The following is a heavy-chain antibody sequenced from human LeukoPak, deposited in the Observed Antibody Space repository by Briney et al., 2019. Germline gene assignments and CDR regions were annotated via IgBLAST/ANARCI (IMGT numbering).Heavy chain of an antibody. V-gene: IGHV3-30*01. J-gene: IGHJ4*02. D-gene: IGHD6-13*01. CDR3: ARQDSRSWEGHPNFDY. CDR1: GFTFSSYA. CDR2: ISYDGSNK. Sequence: GGSLRLSCAASGFTFSSYAMHWVRQAPGKGLEWVAVISYDGSNKYYADSVKGRFTISRDNSKNTLYLQMNSLRAEDTAVYYCARQDSRSWEGHPNFDYWGQGTLVTVSS.